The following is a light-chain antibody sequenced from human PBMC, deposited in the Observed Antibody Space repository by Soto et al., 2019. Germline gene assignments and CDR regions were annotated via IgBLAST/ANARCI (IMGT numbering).Light chain of an antibody. J-gene: IGLJ1*01. Sequence: QSALTQPASVSGSPGQSITISCTGTSSDVGGYDYVPWYQQHPGTAPRLIIFEVTNRPSGVSNRFSGSKSGNTASLTISGLQAEDEADYYCTSYTSSSTQVFGTGTKVTVL. CDR1: SSDVGGYDY. V-gene: IGLV2-14*01. CDR3: TSYTSSSTQV. CDR2: EVT.